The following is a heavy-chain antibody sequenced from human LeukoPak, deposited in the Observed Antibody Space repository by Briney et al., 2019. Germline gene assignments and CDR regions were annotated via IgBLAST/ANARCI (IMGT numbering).Heavy chain of an antibody. CDR2: VNHSGYT. CDR3: ARMTTGHDY. D-gene: IGHD4-17*01. J-gene: IGHJ4*02. V-gene: IGHV4-34*01. Sequence: PSETLSLTCGVSGTSFTSYYWSWIRQTPGKGLEWIGEVNHSGYTNMNPSLKSRVTISVDTSKNQFSLMMTSVTAADTAVYFCARMTTGHDYWGQGTPVTVSS. CDR1: GTSFTSYY.